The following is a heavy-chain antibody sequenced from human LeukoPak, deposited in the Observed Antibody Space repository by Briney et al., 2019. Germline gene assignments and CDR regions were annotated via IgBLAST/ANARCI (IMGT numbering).Heavy chain of an antibody. CDR3: AKDKNPSLSWFDT. CDR1: GFTFTNYA. CDR2: ISGSGDRP. D-gene: IGHD3-16*02. Sequence: GGSRFLSCAASGFTFTNYAMNWVSQAPGEGLGWVSSISGSGDRPFYADSVKGRFTISRDSSENTLYLQMNSLRAEDTAVYYCAKDKNPSLSWFDTWGQGTLVTVSS. J-gene: IGHJ5*02. V-gene: IGHV3-23*01.